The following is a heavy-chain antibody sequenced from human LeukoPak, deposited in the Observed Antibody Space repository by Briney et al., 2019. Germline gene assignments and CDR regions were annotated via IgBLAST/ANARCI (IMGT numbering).Heavy chain of an antibody. CDR3: ARLYSYDCRGGSCYGNYYYYYMDV. CDR1: GGSISSYY. D-gene: IGHD2-15*01. V-gene: IGHV4-59*08. Sequence: SETLSLTCTVSGGSISSYYWSWIRQPPGKGLEWTGYLYYSGNTNYNPSLKSRVTISLDTSKNQFSLKLSSVTAADTAVYYCARLYSYDCRGGSCYGNYYYYYMDVWGKGTTVTVSS. J-gene: IGHJ6*03. CDR2: LYYSGNT.